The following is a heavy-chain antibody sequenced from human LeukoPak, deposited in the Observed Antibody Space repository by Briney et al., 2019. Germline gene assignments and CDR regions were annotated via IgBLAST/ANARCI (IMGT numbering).Heavy chain of an antibody. J-gene: IGHJ6*02. Sequence: ASVKVSCQASGGTFSSYAISWVRQAPGQGLEWMGGIIPIFGTANYAQKFQGRVTITADESTSTAYMELGSLRSEDTAVYYCARGSGDGSYCSSTSCYWSGMDVWGQGTTVTVSS. CDR1: GGTFSSYA. CDR3: ARGSGDGSYCSSTSCYWSGMDV. V-gene: IGHV1-69*13. D-gene: IGHD2-2*01. CDR2: IIPIFGTA.